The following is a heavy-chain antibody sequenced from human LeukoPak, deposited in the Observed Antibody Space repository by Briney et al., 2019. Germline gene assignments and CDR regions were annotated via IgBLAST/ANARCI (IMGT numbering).Heavy chain of an antibody. J-gene: IGHJ4*02. Sequence: SETLSLTCTVIGGSISTYYWRWIRQPPGKRLEWIGYIYYSGSAKYNPSLKSRVTISVDTSKNQFSLKLSSVTAADTAVYYCARSYGLGNYFDYWGQGTLVTVSS. CDR1: GGSISTYY. D-gene: IGHD3-10*01. CDR3: ARSYGLGNYFDY. CDR2: IYYSGSA. V-gene: IGHV4-59*01.